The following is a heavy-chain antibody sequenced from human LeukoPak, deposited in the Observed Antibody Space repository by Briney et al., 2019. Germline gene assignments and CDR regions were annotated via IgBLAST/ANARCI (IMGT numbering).Heavy chain of an antibody. J-gene: IGHJ4*02. V-gene: IGHV4-39*01. CDR3: ARPGEVYYYDSSGYPAHYFDY. CDR1: GGSIYNSAYH. CDR2: IYYSGST. Sequence: PSETLSLTCSVSGGSIYNSAYHWGWIRPPPGKGLGWVGSIYYSGSTYYNPSLKSRVTISVDTSKNQFSLKLSSVTAADTAVYYCARPGEVYYYDSSGYPAHYFDYWGQGTLVTVSS. D-gene: IGHD3-22*01.